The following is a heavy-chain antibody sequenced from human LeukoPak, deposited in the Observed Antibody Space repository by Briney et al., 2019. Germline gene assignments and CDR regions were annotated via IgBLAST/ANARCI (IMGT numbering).Heavy chain of an antibody. CDR3: AKDYSSSWEEYYFDY. CDR2: ISSSSSYI. D-gene: IGHD6-13*01. Sequence: GGSLRLSCAASGFTFSSYSMNWVRQAPGKGLEWVSSISSSSSYIYYADSVKGRFTISRDNSKNTLYLQMNSLRAEDTAVYYCAKDYSSSWEEYYFDYWGQGTLVTVSS. J-gene: IGHJ4*02. CDR1: GFTFSSYS. V-gene: IGHV3-21*04.